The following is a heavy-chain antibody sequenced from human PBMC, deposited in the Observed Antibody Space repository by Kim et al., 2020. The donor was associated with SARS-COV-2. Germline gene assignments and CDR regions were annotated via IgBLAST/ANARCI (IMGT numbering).Heavy chain of an antibody. CDR2: INHSGST. Sequence: SETPSLTCAVYGGSFSGYYWSWIHQPPGKGLEWIGEINHSGSTNYNPSLKSRVTISVDTSNNQFSLKLSSVTAADTAVYYCARSDSRYDYVWGSYRQGALDYWGQGTLVTVSS. V-gene: IGHV4-34*01. CDR3: ARSDSRYDYVWGSYRQGALDY. D-gene: IGHD3-16*02. J-gene: IGHJ4*02. CDR1: GGSFSGYY.